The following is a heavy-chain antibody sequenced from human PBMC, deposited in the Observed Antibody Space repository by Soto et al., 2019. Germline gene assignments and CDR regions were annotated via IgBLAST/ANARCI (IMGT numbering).Heavy chain of an antibody. D-gene: IGHD2-15*01. Sequence: SETLSLTCAVYGGSFSGYYWSWIRQPPGKGLEWIGEINHSGSTNYNPSLKSRVTISVDTSKNQFSLKLSSVTAADTAVYYCANLGYCRGSTCPLQHWGQGTLVTVSS. J-gene: IGHJ1*01. CDR3: ANLGYCRGSTCPLQH. V-gene: IGHV4-34*01. CDR2: INHSGST. CDR1: GGSFSGYY.